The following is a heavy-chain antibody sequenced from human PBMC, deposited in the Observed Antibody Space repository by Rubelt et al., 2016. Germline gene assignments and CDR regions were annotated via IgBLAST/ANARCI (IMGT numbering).Heavy chain of an antibody. CDR2: IYYSGCT. CDR3: ARKLFGSGSYYTE. V-gene: IGHV4-59*12. CDR1: GGSISSYY. Sequence: QVQLQESGPGLVKPSETLSLTCTVSGGSISSYYWSWIRQPPGKGLEWIGYIYYSGCTYYNPSLKSRVTISVETSKNHFSLKLSSVTAADTAVYYCARKLFGSGSYYTEWGQGTLVTVSS. D-gene: IGHD3-10*01. J-gene: IGHJ4*02.